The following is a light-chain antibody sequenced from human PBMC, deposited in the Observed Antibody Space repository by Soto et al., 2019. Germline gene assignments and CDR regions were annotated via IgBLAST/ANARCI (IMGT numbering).Light chain of an antibody. V-gene: IGKV1-5*01. CDR3: QQYNSYSPLT. Sequence: DVKMNQSPSTLSASVGDRVTITCRASQSISSWLSCYQQKPGKAPKLLIYDASSLESGVPSRFSGSGSGTEFTLTISSLQPDDFATYYCQQYNSYSPLTFGGGTKVDI. CDR2: DAS. J-gene: IGKJ4*01. CDR1: QSISSW.